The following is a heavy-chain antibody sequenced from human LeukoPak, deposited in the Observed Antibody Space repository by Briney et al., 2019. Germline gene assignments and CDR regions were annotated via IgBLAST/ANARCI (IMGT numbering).Heavy chain of an antibody. J-gene: IGHJ6*03. Sequence: ASVKVSCKASGYTFTSYYMHWVRQAPGQGLEWMGIINPSGGSTSYAQKFQGRVTMTRDMSTSTVYMELSSLRSEDTAVYYCARGRYCSGGSCYDDDYYYMDVWGKGTTVTISS. D-gene: IGHD2-15*01. CDR1: GYTFTSYY. V-gene: IGHV1-46*01. CDR3: ARGRYCSGGSCYDDDYYYMDV. CDR2: INPSGGST.